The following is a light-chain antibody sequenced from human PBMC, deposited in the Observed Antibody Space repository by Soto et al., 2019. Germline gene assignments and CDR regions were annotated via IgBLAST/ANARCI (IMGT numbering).Light chain of an antibody. CDR3: SSFTSSRIYV. CDR2: EVS. V-gene: IGLV2-14*01. J-gene: IGLJ1*01. CDR1: SSDVGGYNY. Sequence: QSALTQPASVSGSPGQSITISCTGTSSDVGGYNYVSWFQLHPGKAPKLMVYEVSNRPSGISSRFSGSKSGNTASLTISGLQAEDEAAYYCSSFTSSRIYVFGTGTKLTVL.